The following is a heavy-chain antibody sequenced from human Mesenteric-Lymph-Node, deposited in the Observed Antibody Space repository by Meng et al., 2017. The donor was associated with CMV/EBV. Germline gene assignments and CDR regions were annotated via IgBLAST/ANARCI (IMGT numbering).Heavy chain of an antibody. J-gene: IGHJ4*02. Sequence: QVQLTPWAAGILKPSEPLSVTFAVYGGSFSGYYWYWIRQSPEKGLEWIGESNHSGSTTYNPSFTSRIIISVDTSTNQISLNMSSVTAADTAVYYCARGSSYDILTGYFDYWGQGALVTVSS. CDR2: SNHSGST. D-gene: IGHD3-9*01. CDR1: GGSFSGYY. V-gene: IGHV4-34*01. CDR3: ARGSSYDILTGYFDY.